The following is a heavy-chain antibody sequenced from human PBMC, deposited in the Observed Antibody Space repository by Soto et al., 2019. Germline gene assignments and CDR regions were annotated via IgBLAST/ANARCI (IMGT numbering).Heavy chain of an antibody. Sequence: ASVKVSCKTSGDTFSSYDINWVRQAPGQGLEWMGWMNPNSGDTGYAQKFLGRLTMTRDSSIRTVYMELSSLSSEDTAVYYCARVNYYGSGSYQDFFYFYALDVWGQGTTVTVSS. CDR2: MNPNSGDT. V-gene: IGHV1-8*01. J-gene: IGHJ6*02. D-gene: IGHD3-10*01. CDR3: ARVNYYGSGSYQDFFYFYALDV. CDR1: GDTFSSYD.